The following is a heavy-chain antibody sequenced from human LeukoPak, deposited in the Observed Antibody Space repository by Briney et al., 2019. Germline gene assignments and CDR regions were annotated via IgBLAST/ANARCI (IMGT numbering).Heavy chain of an antibody. CDR1: DYSISSGYS. D-gene: IGHD3/OR15-3a*01. J-gene: IGHJ5*01. CDR2: TYYNGNT. V-gene: IGHV4-38-2*01. CDR3: ARRIVGTGWGRENWLDS. Sequence: SETLSLTCAVRDYSISSGYSWGWVRQPPGKGLEWIGYTYYNGNTNSNPSLRSRVSMSVDTSKNQFSLKLTSMTAADTAIYYCARRIVGTGWGRENWLDSWGQGTLVTVSS.